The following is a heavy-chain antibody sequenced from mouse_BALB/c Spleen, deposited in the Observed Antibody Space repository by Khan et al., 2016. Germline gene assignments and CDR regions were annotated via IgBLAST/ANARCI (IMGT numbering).Heavy chain of an antibody. Sequence: QVTLKESGPGILQPSQTLSLTCSFSGFSLNTYGIGVGWIRQPSGKGLEWLAHTWWNDKKSYNTALKSRLTISKDTSNNQVFLKLASGDTADTATDDIARIARWAGAYWGQATLVTVSA. J-gene: IGHJ3*01. D-gene: IGHD2-3*01. CDR1: GFSLNTYGIG. V-gene: IGHV8-11*01. CDR3: ARIARWAGAY. CDR2: TWWNDKK.